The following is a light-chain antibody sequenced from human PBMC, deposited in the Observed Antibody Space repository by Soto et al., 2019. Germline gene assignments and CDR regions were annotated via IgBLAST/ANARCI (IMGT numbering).Light chain of an antibody. Sequence: DNQMSESPSTLSASVGDRVTITCRASQYVSTWLAWYQQKPGKAPKILIFRASSLESGVPSRFSGSGSGTEFTLTITSLQPDDFATYYCQQYNSHPTFGQGTKVEIK. CDR1: QYVSTW. J-gene: IGKJ1*01. CDR3: QQYNSHPT. CDR2: RAS. V-gene: IGKV1-5*03.